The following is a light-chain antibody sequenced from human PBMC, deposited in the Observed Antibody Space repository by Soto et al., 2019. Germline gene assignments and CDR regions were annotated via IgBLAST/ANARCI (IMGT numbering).Light chain of an antibody. CDR1: QTISSW. Sequence: DNQMTQSPSTLSGSVGDRVTITCRASQTISSWLAWYQQKPGKAPKLLIYKASTLKSGVPSRFSGSGSGTEFTLTISSLHPDDFATYYCQHYNSYSEAFGQGTKVELK. J-gene: IGKJ1*01. CDR2: KAS. CDR3: QHYNSYSEA. V-gene: IGKV1-5*03.